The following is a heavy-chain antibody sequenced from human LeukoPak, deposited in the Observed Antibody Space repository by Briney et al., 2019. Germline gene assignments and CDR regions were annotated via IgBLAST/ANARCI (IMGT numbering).Heavy chain of an antibody. CDR3: AREVVAAAFAMDV. V-gene: IGHV4-31*03. Sequence: SETLSLTCTVSGGSISSGDYYWYWIRQHPGKGLEWIGYIYYSGSTYYNPSLKSRLTISVDTSKNQFSLKLSSVTAADTAVYYCAREVVAAAFAMDVWGQGTTVTVSS. CDR2: IYYSGST. D-gene: IGHD2-2*01. J-gene: IGHJ6*02. CDR1: GGSISSGDYY.